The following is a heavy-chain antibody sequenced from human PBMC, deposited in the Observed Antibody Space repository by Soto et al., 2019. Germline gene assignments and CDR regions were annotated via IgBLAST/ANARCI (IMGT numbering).Heavy chain of an antibody. J-gene: IGHJ4*02. CDR3: ARGLDSSSSYDHFHY. Sequence: QVHLVQSGAEVKKPGASVKVSCKASGYTFTSYAIHWVRQAPGQSLEWMGWIHAGSGHTKYSQKFHGRVTITRDTSATTVYMEMGSLGSEDTAVFYCARGLDSSSSYDHFHYWGQGTLVTVSS. D-gene: IGHD6-6*01. CDR2: IHAGSGHT. V-gene: IGHV1-3*01. CDR1: GYTFTSYA.